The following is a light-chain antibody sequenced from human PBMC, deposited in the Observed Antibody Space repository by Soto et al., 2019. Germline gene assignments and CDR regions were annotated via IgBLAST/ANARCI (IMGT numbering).Light chain of an antibody. Sequence: EIVMTQSPATLSVSPGERATLSCRASQSVDNNLAWYQQQPGQPPRLLVYAASTRATGLPAKYSGSGSGTEFTLTISSLESEDFAVYYCQQYNDWPQTFGQGTKVEIK. CDR1: QSVDNN. V-gene: IGKV3-15*01. CDR2: AAS. CDR3: QQYNDWPQT. J-gene: IGKJ1*01.